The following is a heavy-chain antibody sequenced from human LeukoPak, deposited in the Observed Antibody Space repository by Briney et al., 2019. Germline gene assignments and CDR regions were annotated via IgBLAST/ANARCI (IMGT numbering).Heavy chain of an antibody. V-gene: IGHV4-4*02. CDR1: GGSISSDYW. D-gene: IGHD3-10*01. CDR3: ARGSHDTIRGVLDI. Sequence: SETLSLTCAVSGGSISSDYWWSWVRQPSGKGLEYIGEIHYSGTTNYNPSLKSRVTISLDKSKNQFSLNLNSVTAADTAVFYCARGSHDTIRGVLDIWGQGTMVTVSS. J-gene: IGHJ3*02. CDR2: IHYSGTT.